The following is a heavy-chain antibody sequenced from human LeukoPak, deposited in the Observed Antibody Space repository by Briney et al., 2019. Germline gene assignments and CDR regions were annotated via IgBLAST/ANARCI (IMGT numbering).Heavy chain of an antibody. Sequence: PGGSLRLSCAASGFTFSSYWMAWVRQAPGKGLEWVANIKQDGSEKYYVKSVKGRLTISRDNAKNSLYLQMNRLRAEDTAVCYCARDLSWTAMDYWGQGTLVTVSS. D-gene: IGHD5-18*01. J-gene: IGHJ4*02. CDR2: IKQDGSEK. CDR3: ARDLSWTAMDY. V-gene: IGHV3-7*01. CDR1: GFTFSSYW.